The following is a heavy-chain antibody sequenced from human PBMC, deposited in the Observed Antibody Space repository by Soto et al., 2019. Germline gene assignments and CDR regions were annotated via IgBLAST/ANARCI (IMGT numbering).Heavy chain of an antibody. D-gene: IGHD2-2*01. V-gene: IGHV4-34*01. CDR3: ARGTRRPNCSSTSCYAFSP. CDR1: GGSFSGYY. Sequence: SETLSLTCAVYGGSFSGYYWSWIRQPPGKGLEWIGEINHSGSTNYNPSLKSRVTISVDTSKNQFSLKLSSVTAADTAVYYCARGTRRPNCSSTSCYAFSPWGQGTLVTVSS. J-gene: IGHJ5*02. CDR2: INHSGST.